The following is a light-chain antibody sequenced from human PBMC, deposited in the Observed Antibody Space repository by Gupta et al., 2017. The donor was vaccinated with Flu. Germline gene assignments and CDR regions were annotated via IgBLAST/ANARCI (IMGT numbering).Light chain of an antibody. V-gene: IGKV1-5*03. CDR1: QNINNA. J-gene: IGKJ4*01. Sequence: DIQMTQSPSSLSASLGDRVTITCRASQNINNALAWYQQRPGKPPKLLIYKASNIEIGVPSRFSGSESGTEFTLTISNLQADDSATYYCQQHSGYPLTFGGGTKLEIK. CDR3: QQHSGYPLT. CDR2: KAS.